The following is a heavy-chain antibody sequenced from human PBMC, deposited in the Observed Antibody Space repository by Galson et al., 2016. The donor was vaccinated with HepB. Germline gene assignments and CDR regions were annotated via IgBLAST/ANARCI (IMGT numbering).Heavy chain of an antibody. J-gene: IGHJ4*02. D-gene: IGHD4-17*01. V-gene: IGHV3-30-3*01. Sequence: SLRLSCAASGFTFSSSAMHWVRQAPGKGLEWVALISYDGSIKFYADSVKGRFTISRDNSKNTLYLQMNSLRAGDTAVYYCARGRSPYGDYLPFDYWGQGTLVTVSS. CDR1: GFTFSSSA. CDR2: ISYDGSIK. CDR3: ARGRSPYGDYLPFDY.